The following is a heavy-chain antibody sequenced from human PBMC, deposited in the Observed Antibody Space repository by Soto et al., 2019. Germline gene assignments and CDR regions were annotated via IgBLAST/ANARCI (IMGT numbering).Heavy chain of an antibody. CDR2: IKQDGSEK. CDR3: ARDCLVGYCSGGSYDLFDY. J-gene: IGHJ4*02. D-gene: IGHD2-15*01. V-gene: IGHV3-7*01. Sequence: EVQLVESGGGLVQPGGSLRLSCAASGFTFSSYWMSWVRQAPGKGLEWVANIKQDGSEKYYVDSVKGRFTISRDNAKNSLYLQMNSLRAEDTAVYYCARDCLVGYCSGGSYDLFDYGGQGTLVTVSS. CDR1: GFTFSSYW.